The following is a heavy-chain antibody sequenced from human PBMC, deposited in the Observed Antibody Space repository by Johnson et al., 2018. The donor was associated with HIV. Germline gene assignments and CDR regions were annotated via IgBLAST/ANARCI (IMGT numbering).Heavy chain of an antibody. Sequence: QVQLVESGGGVVQPGRSLKLSCAASGFTFRNYAMHWVRQAPGKGLEWVAILSYDGNNEYYADSVKGRFTISRDNSKNKVYLQMNSRSAEDTGGYYCERASWAGSLDAFDRGGQGTVVTVSS. CDR1: GFTFRNYA. CDR2: LSYDGNNE. V-gene: IGHV3-30*14. J-gene: IGHJ3*01. CDR3: ERASWAGSLDAFDR. D-gene: IGHD6-19*01.